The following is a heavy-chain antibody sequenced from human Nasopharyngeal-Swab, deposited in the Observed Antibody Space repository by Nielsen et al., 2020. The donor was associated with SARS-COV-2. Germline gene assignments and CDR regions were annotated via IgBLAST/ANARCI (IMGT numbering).Heavy chain of an antibody. D-gene: IGHD3-3*01. Sequence: SETLSLTCTVSGGSISSYYWSWIRQPPGKGLEWIGYIYYSGSTNYNPSLKSRVTISVDTSKNQFSLKLSSVTAADTAVYYCARDVDFWRPGVWDYWGQGTLVTVSS. CDR2: IYYSGST. J-gene: IGHJ4*02. V-gene: IGHV4-59*13. CDR1: GGSISSYY. CDR3: ARDVDFWRPGVWDY.